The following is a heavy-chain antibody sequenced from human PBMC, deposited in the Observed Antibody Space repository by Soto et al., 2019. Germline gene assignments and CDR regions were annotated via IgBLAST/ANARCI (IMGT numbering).Heavy chain of an antibody. CDR1: GATFSSYA. V-gene: IGHV1-69*01. J-gene: IGHJ5*02. CDR3: ARAGPLGYCSGGSCYSGWFDP. CDR2: IIPVIGTS. D-gene: IGHD2-15*01. Sequence: QVQLVQSGAEVKKPWSSVKVSCKASGATFSSYAISWVRQAPGQGREWMGVIIPVIGTSNYAQKFQGRIPITADQSTSTAYMEPSSLRSEDTAVYYCARAGPLGYCSGGSCYSGWFDPWGQGTLVTVSS.